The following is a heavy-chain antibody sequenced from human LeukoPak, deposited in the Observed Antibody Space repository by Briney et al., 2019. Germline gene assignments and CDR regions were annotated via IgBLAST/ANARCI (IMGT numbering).Heavy chain of an antibody. CDR1: GFTFSSYD. J-gene: IGHJ6*04. Sequence: GGSLRLSCAASGFTFSSYDMHWVRHVAGKGLEWVSSIGTIGDTFYPGSVKGRFTISRENAKNSLYLQMNSLRAGDTAVYYCARATVIGTVPVPGFLDVWGKGTTVTVSS. V-gene: IGHV3-13*01. D-gene: IGHD6-19*01. CDR2: IGTIGDT. CDR3: ARATVIGTVPVPGFLDV.